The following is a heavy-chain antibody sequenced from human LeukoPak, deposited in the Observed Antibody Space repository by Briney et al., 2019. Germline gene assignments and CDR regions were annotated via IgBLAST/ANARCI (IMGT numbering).Heavy chain of an antibody. CDR3: ARGRYDYVWGSYRSYGMDV. Sequence: GGSLRLSCAASGFTFSSYAMHWVRQAPGKGLEYVSAISSNGGSTYYANSVKGRFTISRDNSKNTLYLQMGSLRAEDVAVYYCARGRYDYVWGSYRSYGMDVWGQGTTVTVSS. D-gene: IGHD3-16*02. V-gene: IGHV3-64*01. CDR2: ISSNGGST. J-gene: IGHJ6*02. CDR1: GFTFSSYA.